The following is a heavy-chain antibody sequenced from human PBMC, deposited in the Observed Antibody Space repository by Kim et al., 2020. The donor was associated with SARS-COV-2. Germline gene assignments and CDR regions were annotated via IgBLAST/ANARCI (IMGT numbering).Heavy chain of an antibody. V-gene: IGHV3-33*01. CDR2: IWYDGSNK. Sequence: GGSLILSCAASGFTFSSYGMHWVRQAPGKGLEWVAVIWYDGSNKYYADSVKGRFTISRDNSKNTLYLQMNSLRAEDTAVYYCARDDARFNYGMDVWGQGTTVTVSS. CDR3: ARDDARFNYGMDV. CDR1: GFTFSSYG. J-gene: IGHJ6*02. D-gene: IGHD3-3*01.